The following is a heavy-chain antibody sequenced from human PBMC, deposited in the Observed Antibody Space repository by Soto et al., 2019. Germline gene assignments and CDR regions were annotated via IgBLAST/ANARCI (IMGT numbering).Heavy chain of an antibody. J-gene: IGHJ4*02. Sequence: QVQLVQSGSEVKKPGSSVKVSCKASGVTFSSYAISWVRQAPGQGLEWMGGIIPIFGTANYAQKVQGRVTITADDSTSTAYMELSSLRSEDTAVYYCEREVAWPNWNYVGYWGQGTLVTVSS. D-gene: IGHD1-1*01. CDR1: GVTFSSYA. CDR2: IIPIFGTA. V-gene: IGHV1-69*12. CDR3: EREVAWPNWNYVGY.